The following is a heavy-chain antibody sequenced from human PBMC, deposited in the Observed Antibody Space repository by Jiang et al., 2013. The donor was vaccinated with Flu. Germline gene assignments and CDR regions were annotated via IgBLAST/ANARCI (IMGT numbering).Heavy chain of an antibody. V-gene: IGHV1-69*04. CDR2: IIPILGIA. D-gene: IGHD3-3*01. CDR3: ARDHWSGSDYYYYGMDV. CDR1: GGTFSSYT. J-gene: IGHJ6*02. Sequence: GAEVKKPGSSVKVSCKASGGTFSSYTISWVRQAPGQGLEWMGRIIPILGIANYAQKFQGRVTITADKSTSTAYMELSSLRSEDTAVYYCARDHWSGSDYYYYGMDVWGQGTTVTVSS.